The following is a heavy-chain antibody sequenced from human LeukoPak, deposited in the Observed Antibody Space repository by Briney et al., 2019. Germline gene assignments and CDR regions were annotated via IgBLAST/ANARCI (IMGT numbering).Heavy chain of an antibody. D-gene: IGHD2-2*01. J-gene: IGHJ6*04. CDR2: ISSSGSTT. CDR3: AKVGGIVVLPAAIPRMGLFNV. CDR1: GFTFSSYE. V-gene: IGHV3-48*03. Sequence: PGGSLRLSCAASGFTFSSYEMNWVRQAPGKGLEWVSYISSSGSTTYYADSVKGRFTISRDNSKNTLYLQMNSLRAEDTAVYYCAKVGGIVVLPAAIPRMGLFNVWSKGTTVTISS.